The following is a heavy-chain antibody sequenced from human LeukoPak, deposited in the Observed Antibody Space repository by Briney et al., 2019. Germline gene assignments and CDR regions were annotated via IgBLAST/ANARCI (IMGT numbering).Heavy chain of an antibody. D-gene: IGHD5-18*01. CDR2: MNPNSGNT. V-gene: IGHV1-8*01. J-gene: IGHJ4*02. Sequence: GASVKVSCKASGYTFTSYDVNWVRQATGQGLEWMGWMNPNSGNTGYAQKFQGRVTMTRNTSISTAYMELSSLRSEYTAVYYCARGYWRWIQLWFGYWGQGTLVTVSS. CDR1: GYTFTSYD. CDR3: ARGYWRWIQLWFGY.